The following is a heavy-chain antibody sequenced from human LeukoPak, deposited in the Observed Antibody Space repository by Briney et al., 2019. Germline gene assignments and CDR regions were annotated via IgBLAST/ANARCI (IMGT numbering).Heavy chain of an antibody. J-gene: IGHJ6*04. CDR3: VKGPAAMPPYYYGMDV. D-gene: IGHD2-2*01. Sequence: PGGSLRLSCSASGFTFSSYAMHWVRQAPGKGLEYVSAISSNGGSTYYADSVKGGFTISRDNSKNTLYLQMSSLRAEDTAVYYCVKGPAAMPPYYYGMDVWGKGTTVTVSS. V-gene: IGHV3-64D*06. CDR1: GFTFSSYA. CDR2: ISSNGGST.